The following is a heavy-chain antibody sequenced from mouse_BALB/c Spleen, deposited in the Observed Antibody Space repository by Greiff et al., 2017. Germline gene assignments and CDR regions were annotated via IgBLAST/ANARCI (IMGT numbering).Heavy chain of an antibody. D-gene: IGHD2-10*02. CDR2: ISDGGSYT. CDR3: AREAYGPPFAY. CDR1: GFTFSDYY. Sequence: EVKLEESGGGLVKPGGSLKLSCAASGFTFSDYYMYWVRQTPEKRLEWVATISDGGSYTYYPDSVKGRFTISRDNAKNNLYLQMSSLKSEDTAMYYCAREAYGPPFAYWGQGTLVTVAA. V-gene: IGHV5-4*02. J-gene: IGHJ3*01.